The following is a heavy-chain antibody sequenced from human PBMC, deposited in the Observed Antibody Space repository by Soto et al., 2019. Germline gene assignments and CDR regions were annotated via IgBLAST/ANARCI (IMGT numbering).Heavy chain of an antibody. CDR1: VFTFSSYW. Sequence: LXXSCAAYVFTFSSYWLSWVRQAPGKGLEWVANMNQDGSEKYYVDSVKGRFTISRDNAKNSIYLQMNSLRAEDTAVYYCARGGPWGQGTLVTVSS. CDR2: MNQDGSEK. J-gene: IGHJ5*02. CDR3: ARGGP. D-gene: IGHD1-26*01. V-gene: IGHV3-7*01.